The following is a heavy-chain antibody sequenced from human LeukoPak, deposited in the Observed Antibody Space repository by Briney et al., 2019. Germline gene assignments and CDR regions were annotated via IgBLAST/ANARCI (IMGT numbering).Heavy chain of an antibody. J-gene: IGHJ5*02. CDR3: ARINEDGDKGGWFDP. D-gene: IGHD2-15*01. CDR1: GGSFSDYY. V-gene: IGHV4-34*01. Sequence: SETLSLTCAVNGGSFSDYYWSWIRQAPGMRLEWIGEIHHSGITNYNPSLKSRVTMALDTSKNQISLKVTSVTAADTAIYYCARINEDGDKGGWFDPWGQGTLVAVSA. CDR2: IHHSGIT.